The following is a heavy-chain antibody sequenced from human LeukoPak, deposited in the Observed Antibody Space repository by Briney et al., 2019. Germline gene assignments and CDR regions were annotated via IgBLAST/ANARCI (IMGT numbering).Heavy chain of an antibody. CDR2: IYYSGST. CDR3: ARATYYYDSSGYYSLYYFDY. D-gene: IGHD3-22*01. J-gene: IGHJ4*02. Sequence: PSETLSLTCTVSGGSISSGDYYWSWIRQPPGKGLEWIGYIYYSGSTYYNPSLKSRVTISVDTSKNQFSLKLSSVTAADTAVYYCARATYYYDSSGYYSLYYFDYWGQGTLVTVSS. V-gene: IGHV4-30-4*01. CDR1: GGSISSGDYY.